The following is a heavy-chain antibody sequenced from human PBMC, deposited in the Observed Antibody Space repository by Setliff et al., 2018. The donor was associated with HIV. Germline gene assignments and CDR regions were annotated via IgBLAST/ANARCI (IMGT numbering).Heavy chain of an antibody. J-gene: IGHJ5*01. CDR1: GGSLTDYD. D-gene: IGHD2-15*01. CDR3: ARGFEGYCSGASCHWFDS. Sequence: KTSETLSLTCAVYGGSLTDYDWTWIRQTPAKGLEWIGEISHSGRTNYNPSLKTRLIISRDTSKNQFSLRLSSATVADTAIYYCARGFEGYCSGASCHWFDSWGQGTQVTV. CDR2: ISHSGRT. V-gene: IGHV4-34*01.